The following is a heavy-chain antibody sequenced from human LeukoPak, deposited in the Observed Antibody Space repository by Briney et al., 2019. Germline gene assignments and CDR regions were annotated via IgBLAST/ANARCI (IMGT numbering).Heavy chain of an antibody. D-gene: IGHD2-2*01. CDR3: ARLGCDSNSCYSWWFDP. J-gene: IGHJ5*02. CDR2: IYPNSGGT. CDR1: GYTFTSYS. V-gene: IGHV1-2*02. Sequence: ASVKVSCKASGYTFTSYSMNWVRQAPGQGLEWMGWIYPNSGGTNYAQKFQGRVTMTRDTSISTAYMELNSLRSDDTAVYYCARLGCDSNSCYSWWFDPWGQGTLVTVSS.